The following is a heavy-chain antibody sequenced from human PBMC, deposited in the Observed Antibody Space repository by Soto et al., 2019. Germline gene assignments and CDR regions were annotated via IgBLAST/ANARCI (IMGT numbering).Heavy chain of an antibody. CDR3: AKSLLFVDHAYMDV. D-gene: IGHD2-21*01. CDR2: IIPIQGTA. V-gene: IGHV1-69*08. CDR1: GGSFIIYS. J-gene: IGHJ6*03. Sequence: QVQLVQSGAEVKKPGSSVKVSCEASGGSFIIYSFTWLRQAPGQGLEWMGRIIPIQGTASYALKFQDRVTITADRSTKTVYMELRSLRPEDTALYFCAKSLLFVDHAYMDVWGKGTTVTVSS.